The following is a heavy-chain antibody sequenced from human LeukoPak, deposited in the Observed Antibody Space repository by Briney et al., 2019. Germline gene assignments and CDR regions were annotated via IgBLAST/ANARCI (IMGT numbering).Heavy chain of an antibody. J-gene: IGHJ3*02. CDR2: ISSSGSTI. V-gene: IGHV3-48*04. CDR3: ARQALIGAFDI. CDR1: GFTFSSYS. D-gene: IGHD3-10*01. Sequence: GGSLRLSCAASGFTFSSYSMNWVRQAPGKGLEWVSYISSSGSTIYYADSVKGRFTISRDNAKNSLYLQMNSLRAEDTAVYYCARQALIGAFDIWGQGTMVTVSS.